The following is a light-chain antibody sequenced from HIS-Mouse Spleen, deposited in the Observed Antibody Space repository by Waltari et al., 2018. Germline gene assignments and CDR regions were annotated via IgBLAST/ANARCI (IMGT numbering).Light chain of an antibody. CDR2: AAS. CDR3: QQYYSYPPWT. Sequence: AIRMTQSPSSLSASTGDRVTITCRASQGISSYLAWYQQKPGKALKLLIYAASTLQSGVPSRFSGSGSGTDFTLTISCLQSEDFATYYCQQYYSYPPWTFGQGTKVEIK. V-gene: IGKV1-8*01. J-gene: IGKJ1*01. CDR1: QGISSY.